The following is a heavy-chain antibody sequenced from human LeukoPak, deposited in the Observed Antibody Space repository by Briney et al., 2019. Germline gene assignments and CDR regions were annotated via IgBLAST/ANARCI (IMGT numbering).Heavy chain of an antibody. CDR1: GYTFTSYG. J-gene: IGHJ5*02. Sequence: ASLRLSCTASGYTFTSYGISWVRQAPGQGLEWMGWMSAYNGNTNYAQKLQGRVTMTTDTSTSTAYMELRSLRSDDTAVYYCARGQLAGGWFDPWGQGTLVTVSS. CDR2: MSAYNGNT. CDR3: ARGQLAGGWFDP. V-gene: IGHV1-18*01. D-gene: IGHD6-6*01.